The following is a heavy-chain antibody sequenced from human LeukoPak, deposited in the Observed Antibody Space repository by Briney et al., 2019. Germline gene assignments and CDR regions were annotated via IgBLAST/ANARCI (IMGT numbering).Heavy chain of an antibody. V-gene: IGHV3-74*01. CDR1: GFTFSSYW. Sequence: GGSLRLSCAASGFTFSSYWMHWVRQAPGKGLVWVSRINTDGSSTSYADSVKGRFTISRDNAKNTLYLQMNSLRAEDTAVYYCARSARGFDSSGPEDYWGQGTLVTVSS. D-gene: IGHD3-22*01. CDR2: INTDGSST. CDR3: ARSARGFDSSGPEDY. J-gene: IGHJ4*02.